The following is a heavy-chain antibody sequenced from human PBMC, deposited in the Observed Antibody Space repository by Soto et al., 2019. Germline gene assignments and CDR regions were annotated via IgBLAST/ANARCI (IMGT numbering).Heavy chain of an antibody. CDR1: GGTFSSYT. CDR3: ARDRSSWYRWFDP. V-gene: IGHV1-69*04. J-gene: IGHJ5*02. D-gene: IGHD6-13*01. Sequence: SVKVSCKASGGTFSSYTISWVRQAPGQGLEWMGRIIPILGIANYAQKFQGRVTITADKSTSTAYMELSSLRSEDTAVYYCARDRSSWYRWFDPWGQGTLVTVSS. CDR2: IIPILGIA.